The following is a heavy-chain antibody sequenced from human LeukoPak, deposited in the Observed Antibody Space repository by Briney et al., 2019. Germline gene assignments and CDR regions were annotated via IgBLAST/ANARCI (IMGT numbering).Heavy chain of an antibody. V-gene: IGHV4-34*01. CDR3: ARVGDYYGSGSYYDAFDI. D-gene: IGHD3-10*01. CDR2: INHSGST. J-gene: IGHJ3*02. Sequence: SETLSLTCAVYGGSFSGYYWSWIRQPPGRGLEWIGEINHSGSTNYNPSLKSRVTISVDTSKNQFSLTLSSVTAADTAVYYCARVGDYYGSGSYYDAFDIWGQGTMVTVSS. CDR1: GGSFSGYY.